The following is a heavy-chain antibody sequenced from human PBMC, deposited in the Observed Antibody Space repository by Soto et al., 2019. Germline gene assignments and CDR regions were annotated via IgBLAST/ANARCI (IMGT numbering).Heavy chain of an antibody. CDR2: ISGSGDST. Sequence: PGGSLRLSCAASGITFSSYAMSWVRQAPGKGLEWVSAISGSGDSTYYADSVKGRFTISRDNSKNTLYLQMNSLRAEDTAVYYCNYDSSGYYYFDYWGQGTLVTVSS. CDR1: GITFSSYA. CDR3: NYDSSGYYYFDY. J-gene: IGHJ4*02. D-gene: IGHD3-22*01. V-gene: IGHV3-23*01.